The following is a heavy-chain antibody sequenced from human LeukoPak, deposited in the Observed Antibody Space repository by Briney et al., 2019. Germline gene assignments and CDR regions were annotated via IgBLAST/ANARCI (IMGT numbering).Heavy chain of an antibody. Sequence: ASVKVSCKASGYTFTSYYMHWVRQAPGQGLEWMGIINPTGGSADYAQKFQGRVPMTGDTSTSTVYMELSSLRSEDTAVYYCARHSGMDVWGKGTTVTVSS. V-gene: IGHV1-46*01. CDR2: INPTGGSA. J-gene: IGHJ6*04. CDR3: ARHSGMDV. CDR1: GYTFTSYY.